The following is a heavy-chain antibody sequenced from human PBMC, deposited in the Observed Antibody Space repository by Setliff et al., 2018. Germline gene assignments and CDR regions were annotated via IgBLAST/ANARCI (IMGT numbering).Heavy chain of an antibody. CDR1: GFTFTYYS. CDR2: IMQDGGAQ. V-gene: IGHV3-7*03. D-gene: IGHD3-3*01. J-gene: IGHJ4*02. CDR3: ARIFLYGTSWYFDN. Sequence: GGSLRLSCEASGFTFTYYSMSWVRQAPGKGLEWVANIMQDGGAQYYLDSVKGRFTVSRDNSNNTLYLHMSSLRAEDTAVYFCARIFLYGTSWYFDNWGQGTLVTVSS.